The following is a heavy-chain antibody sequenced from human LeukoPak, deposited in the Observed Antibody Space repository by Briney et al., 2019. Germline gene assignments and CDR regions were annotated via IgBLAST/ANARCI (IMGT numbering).Heavy chain of an antibody. CDR2: ISSSSSYI. J-gene: IGHJ4*02. Sequence: SGGSLRLSCAASGFTFSSYSMNWVRQAPGKGLEWVSSISSSSSYIYYADSVKGRFTISRDNAKNSLYLQMNSLRAEDTAVYYCARERVGYSYGATCFDYWGQGTLVTVSS. D-gene: IGHD5-18*01. CDR3: ARERVGYSYGATCFDY. CDR1: GFTFSSYS. V-gene: IGHV3-21*01.